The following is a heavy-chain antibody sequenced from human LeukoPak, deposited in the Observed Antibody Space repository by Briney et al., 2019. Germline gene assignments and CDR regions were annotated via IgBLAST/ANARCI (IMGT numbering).Heavy chain of an antibody. Sequence: GGSLRLSCVASGFTLRSYVMNWVRQTPGKGLEWVSSISGSGDSTFYADSVKGRFSISRDNSKNTLYLQVNGLRTEDTAEYYCAKDRLLNCRGDCYIFDYWGQGTVVTVSS. CDR1: GFTLRSYV. J-gene: IGHJ4*02. D-gene: IGHD2-21*02. CDR3: AKDRLLNCRGDCYIFDY. V-gene: IGHV3-23*01. CDR2: ISGSGDST.